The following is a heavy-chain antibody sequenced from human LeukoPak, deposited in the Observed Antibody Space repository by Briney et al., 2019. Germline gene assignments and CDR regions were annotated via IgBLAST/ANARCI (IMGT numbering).Heavy chain of an antibody. V-gene: IGHV3-21*01. D-gene: IGHD2-15*01. CDR3: ARWRYYCRGGSCPYYFDY. CDR1: GFTFSSYR. J-gene: IGHJ4*02. Sequence: GGSLRLSCAAAGFTFSSYRMNWVRQAAGKGLEWVASSSSSSSYIYYANSVKGRFTISRDNAKNSLYLQMNSLRAEETAVYYCARWRYYCRGGSCPYYFDYWGRGTLVTVSS. CDR2: SSSSSSYI.